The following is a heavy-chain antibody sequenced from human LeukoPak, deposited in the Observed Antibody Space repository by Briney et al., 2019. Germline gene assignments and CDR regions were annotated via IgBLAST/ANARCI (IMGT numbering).Heavy chain of an antibody. J-gene: IGHJ4*02. Sequence: PGGSLRLSCAASGFTFSSYAMSWVRQAPGKGLEWVSAISGGGGSTYYADSVKGRFTISRDNSKNTLYLQMNSLRAEDTAVYYCAKVLFMTTGPPFDYWGQGTLVTVS. CDR3: AKVLFMTTGPPFDY. V-gene: IGHV3-23*01. D-gene: IGHD4-17*01. CDR2: ISGGGGST. CDR1: GFTFSSYA.